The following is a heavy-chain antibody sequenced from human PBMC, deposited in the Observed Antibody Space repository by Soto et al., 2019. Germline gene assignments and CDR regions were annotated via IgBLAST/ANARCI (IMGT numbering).Heavy chain of an antibody. D-gene: IGHD6-13*01. J-gene: IGHJ3*02. CDR3: ARGSSNWGDSFDI. CDR1: GASISSNY. CDR2: ISYSGST. V-gene: IGHV4-59*01. Sequence: SETLSLTCTFSGASISSNYWSWIRQPPGKGLEWIGYISYSGSTNYNPSLRSRVTISVDTSKNQFSLKLSSVTAADTAVYYCARGSSNWGDSFDIWGQGTMVTVSS.